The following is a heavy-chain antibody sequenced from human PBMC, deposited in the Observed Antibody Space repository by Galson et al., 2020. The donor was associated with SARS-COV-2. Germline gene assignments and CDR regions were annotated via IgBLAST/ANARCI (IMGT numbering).Heavy chain of an antibody. V-gene: IGHV2-70*01. J-gene: IGHJ6*02. CDR1: GFSLSNSGMY. D-gene: IGHD6-6*01. CDR2: IAWDDDK. Sequence: GPSLVKPTQTIILTSTFFGFSLSNSGMYVILIRQPTVKALEWPALIAWDDDKYYSTSLKTRLTISKDTSKNQVVLTMTNMDPVDTATYYCERISEYSSSSPYYYGMGVWGQGTTVTVSS. CDR3: ERISEYSSSSPYYYGMGV.